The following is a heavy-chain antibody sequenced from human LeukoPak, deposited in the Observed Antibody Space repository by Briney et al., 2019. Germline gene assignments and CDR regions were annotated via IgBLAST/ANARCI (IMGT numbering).Heavy chain of an antibody. CDR2: ISGSGGST. J-gene: IGHJ6*02. CDR1: GFTFSSCA. CDR3: AKEGVPAASYYYYYGMDV. V-gene: IGHV3-23*01. D-gene: IGHD2-2*01. Sequence: GGSLRLSCAASGFTFSSCAMSWVRQAPGKGLEWVSAISGSGGSTYYAGSVKGRFTISRDNSKNTLYLQMNSLRAEDTAVYYCAKEGVPAASYYYYYGMDVWGQGTTVTVSS.